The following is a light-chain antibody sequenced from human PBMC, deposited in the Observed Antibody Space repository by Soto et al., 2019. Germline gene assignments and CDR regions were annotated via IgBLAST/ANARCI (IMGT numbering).Light chain of an antibody. CDR1: SSNIGAGYD. CDR3: ISYTGSSTSYV. J-gene: IGLJ1*01. CDR2: GHT. Sequence: QSVLTQPPSVSGAPGQRVTISCTGSSSNIGAGYDVHWYQQLPGTAPKLLIYGHTNRPSGVPDRFSGSKSGTSASLAITGLQAEDEADYYCISYTGSSTSYVFGSGTKVTVL. V-gene: IGLV1-40*01.